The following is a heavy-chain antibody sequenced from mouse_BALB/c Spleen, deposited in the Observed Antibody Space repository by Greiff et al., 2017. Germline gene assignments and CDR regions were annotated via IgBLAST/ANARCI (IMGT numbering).Heavy chain of an antibody. D-gene: IGHD2-14*01. Sequence: EVKLVESGAELVKPGASVKLSCTASGFNIKDTYMHWVKQRPEQGLEWIGRIDPANGNTKYDPKFQGKATITADTSSNTAYLQLSSLTSEDTAVYYCARSGDYRSWFAYWGQGTLVTVSA. CDR1: GFNIKDTY. CDR3: ARSGDYRSWFAY. CDR2: IDPANGNT. J-gene: IGHJ3*01. V-gene: IGHV14-3*02.